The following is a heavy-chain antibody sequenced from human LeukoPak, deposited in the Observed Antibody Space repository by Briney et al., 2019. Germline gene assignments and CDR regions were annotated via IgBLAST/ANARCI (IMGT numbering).Heavy chain of an antibody. D-gene: IGHD3-22*01. V-gene: IGHV7-4-1*02. CDR1: GYTFTSYA. CDR3: ARRSGITMIVVVQEDAFDI. CDR2: INTNTGNP. Sequence: ASVKVSCKASGYTFTSYAMNWVRQAPGQGLEWMGWINTNTGNPTYAQGFTGRFVFSLDTSVSTAYLQISSLKAEDTAVYYCARRSGITMIVVVQEDAFDIWGQGTMVTVSS. J-gene: IGHJ3*02.